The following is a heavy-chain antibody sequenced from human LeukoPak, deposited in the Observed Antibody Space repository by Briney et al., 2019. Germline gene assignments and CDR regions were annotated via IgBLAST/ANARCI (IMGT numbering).Heavy chain of an antibody. CDR3: ARGGWNKFDY. V-gene: IGHV4-34*01. Sequence: SETLSLTCAVYGGSFSAYYWSWIRQPPGKGLEWIGEINHSGNSNYNPSLKSRVTISVDTSKNQFSLKLSSVTAADTAVYYCARGGWNKFDYWGQGTLVTVSS. J-gene: IGHJ4*02. CDR1: GGSFSAYY. CDR2: INHSGNS. D-gene: IGHD1-1*01.